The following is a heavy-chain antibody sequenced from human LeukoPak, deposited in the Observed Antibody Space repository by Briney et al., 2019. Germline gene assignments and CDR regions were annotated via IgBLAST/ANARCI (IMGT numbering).Heavy chain of an antibody. D-gene: IGHD3-10*01. CDR2: INQSGST. V-gene: IGHV4-34*01. CDR3: ARGYGSGFAY. CDR1: GGSFSVYY. Sequence: SETLSLTCAVYGGSFSVYYWSCIRQSPGKGRECIGEINQSGSTNHNPSLKSRVTISVDTSKNQSYLKVSSVTAADTPVYDCARGYGSGFAYWGQGPLVTVSS. J-gene: IGHJ4*02.